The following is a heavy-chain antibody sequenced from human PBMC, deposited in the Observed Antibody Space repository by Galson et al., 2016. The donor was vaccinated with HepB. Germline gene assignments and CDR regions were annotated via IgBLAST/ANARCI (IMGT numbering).Heavy chain of an antibody. V-gene: IGHV3-64D*08. CDR1: GLTFSSYA. CDR2: INSNGSNT. CDR3: VRTALGYDYIWGSYRYIYFKR. Sequence: SLRLSCAASGLTFSSYAMHWVRQAPGKGLEYVSAINSNGSNTYYADSVKGRFTISRDNSKNTLYLQMSSLRAEDTAVYYCVRTALGYDYIWGSYRYIYFKRWGQGTLVTVSS. J-gene: IGHJ4*02. D-gene: IGHD3-16*02.